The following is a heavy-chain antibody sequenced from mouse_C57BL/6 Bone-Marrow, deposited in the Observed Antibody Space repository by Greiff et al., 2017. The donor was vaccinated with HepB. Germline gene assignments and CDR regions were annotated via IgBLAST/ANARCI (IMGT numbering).Heavy chain of an antibody. D-gene: IGHD2-3*01. CDR3: ARYFGQYDGYSFAY. CDR2: IRNKANGYTT. J-gene: IGHJ3*01. Sequence: EVKLMESGGGLVQPGGSLSLSCAASGFTFTDYYMSWVRQPPGKALEWLGFIRNKANGYTTEYSASVKGRFTISRDNSQSILYLQMNALRAEDSAPYYCARYFGQYDGYSFAYWGQGTLVTVSA. CDR1: GFTFTDYY. V-gene: IGHV7-3*01.